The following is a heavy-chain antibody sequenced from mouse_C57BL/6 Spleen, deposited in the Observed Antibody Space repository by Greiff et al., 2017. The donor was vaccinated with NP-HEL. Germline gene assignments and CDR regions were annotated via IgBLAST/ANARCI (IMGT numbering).Heavy chain of an antibody. CDR1: GFNIKDYY. Sequence: EVQLQQSGAELVKPGASVKLSCTASGFNIKDYYMHWVKQRTEQGLEWIGRIDPEDSETKYAPKFQGKATITADTSSNTAYLQLSSLTSEDTAVYYCASLLNWDFAYWGQGTLVTVSA. CDR2: IDPEDSET. V-gene: IGHV14-2*01. CDR3: ASLLNWDFAY. J-gene: IGHJ3*01. D-gene: IGHD4-1*02.